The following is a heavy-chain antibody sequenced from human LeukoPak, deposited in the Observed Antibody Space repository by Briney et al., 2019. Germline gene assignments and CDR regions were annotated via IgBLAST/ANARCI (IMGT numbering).Heavy chain of an antibody. D-gene: IGHD2-2*01. Sequence: GSLRLSCAASGFTVSSNYMSWIRQPPGKGLEWIGSIYYSGSTYYNPSLKSRVTISVDTSKNQLSLKLSSVTAADTAVYYCARDTLGYCSSTSCPDWFDPWGQGTLVTVSS. V-gene: IGHV4-59*02. CDR2: IYYSGST. CDR3: ARDTLGYCSSTSCPDWFDP. J-gene: IGHJ5*02. CDR1: GFTVSSNY.